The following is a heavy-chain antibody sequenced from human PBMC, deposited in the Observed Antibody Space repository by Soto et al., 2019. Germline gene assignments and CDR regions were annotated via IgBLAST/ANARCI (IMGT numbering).Heavy chain of an antibody. Sequence: QVHLVQSGAEVKKPGASVKVSCKSSGYAFTTYGITRVRQAPGHGLEWMGWISAHNGNTNYAQKLQGRVTVNRDTSTSTAYMELRSLRSDDTAVYYCARGRYGDYWGQGALVTVSS. D-gene: IGHD1-1*01. CDR1: GYAFTTYG. CDR3: ARGRYGDY. J-gene: IGHJ4*02. CDR2: ISAHNGNT. V-gene: IGHV1-18*01.